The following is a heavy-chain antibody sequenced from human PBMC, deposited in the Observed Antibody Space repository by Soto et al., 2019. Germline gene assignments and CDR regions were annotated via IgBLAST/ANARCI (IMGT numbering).Heavy chain of an antibody. V-gene: IGHV1-69*06. Sequence: SVKVSCKASGGTFSSYAISWVRQAPGQGLEWMGGIIPIFGTANYAQKFQGRVTITADKSTSTAYMELSSLRSEDTAVYYCARKTRYSRSSHLLRVYYYYGMDVWGQGTTVTVSS. D-gene: IGHD6-6*01. CDR3: ARKTRYSRSSHLLRVYYYYGMDV. J-gene: IGHJ6*02. CDR2: IIPIFGTA. CDR1: GGTFSSYA.